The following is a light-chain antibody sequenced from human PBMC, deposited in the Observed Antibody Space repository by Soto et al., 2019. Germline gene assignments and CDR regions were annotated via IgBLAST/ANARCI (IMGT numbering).Light chain of an antibody. CDR2: KAS. CDR1: QTISSW. V-gene: IGKV1-5*03. J-gene: IGKJ1*01. Sequence: DIQMTQSPSTLSGSVGDRVTITCRASQTISSWLAWYQQKPGKAPKLLIYKASTLKSGVPSRFSGSGSGTEFTLTISSLQPDDFTTYYGQHYKSYSDAFGQATKVELK. CDR3: QHYKSYSDA.